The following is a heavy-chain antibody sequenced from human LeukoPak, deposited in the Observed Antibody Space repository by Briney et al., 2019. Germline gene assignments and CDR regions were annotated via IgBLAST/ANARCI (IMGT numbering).Heavy chain of an antibody. CDR1: GFTVSSNY. V-gene: IGHV3-53*01. CDR3: AREPAYYHGSVRSYYFDF. J-gene: IGHJ4*02. Sequence: GGSLRLSCAASGFTVSSNYMSWVRQAPGKGLEWVSVIYSGGSTYYADSVKGRFTISRDNSKNTLYLQMSSLRAEDTAVYFCAREPAYYHGSVRSYYFDFWGQGTLVTVSS. D-gene: IGHD3-10*01. CDR2: IYSGGST.